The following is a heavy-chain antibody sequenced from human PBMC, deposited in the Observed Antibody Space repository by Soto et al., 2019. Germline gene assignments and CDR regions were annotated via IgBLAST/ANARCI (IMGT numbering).Heavy chain of an antibody. Sequence: SETLSLTCSVSGASIRSGGYYWSWLRQSPGKGLEWIGHIYYTGSTFYSPSLKSRLTISLDTSKNQFSLDLRSVTAADTAMYYFARIEMASIKWGRGTLVTVSS. J-gene: IGHJ4*02. V-gene: IGHV4-31*03. CDR1: GASIRSGGYY. CDR2: IYYTGST. CDR3: ARIEMASIK.